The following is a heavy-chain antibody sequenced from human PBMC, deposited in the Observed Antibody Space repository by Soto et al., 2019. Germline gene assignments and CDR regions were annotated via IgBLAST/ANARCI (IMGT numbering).Heavy chain of an antibody. Sequence: PSETLSLTCTVSGGSISSGDYYWSWIRQPPGKDLEWIGYIYYSGSTYYDPSLKSRITISVDTSKNQFSLKLSSVTAADTAVYYCASLKLGYSTFDPWGQGTLVTVSS. V-gene: IGHV4-30-4*01. J-gene: IGHJ5*02. CDR2: IYYSGST. D-gene: IGHD5-18*01. CDR1: GGSISSGDYY. CDR3: ASLKLGYSTFDP.